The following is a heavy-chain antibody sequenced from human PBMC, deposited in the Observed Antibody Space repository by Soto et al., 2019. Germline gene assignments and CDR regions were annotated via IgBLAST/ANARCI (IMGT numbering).Heavy chain of an antibody. CDR3: AKERDNWNYFPADS. CDR2: ISGNGRAT. CDR1: GFIFSNYV. Sequence: GGSLRLSCAGSGFIFSNYVLNWVRRAPGRGLEWVSSISGNGRATYYADSVKGRFTISRDNSKDTVFLQMNSLTAEDTAVYFCAKERDNWNYFPADSWGQGTVVTVSS. J-gene: IGHJ4*02. D-gene: IGHD1-7*01. V-gene: IGHV3-23*01.